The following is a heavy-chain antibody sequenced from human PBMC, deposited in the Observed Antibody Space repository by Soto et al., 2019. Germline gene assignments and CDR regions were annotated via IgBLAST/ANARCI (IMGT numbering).Heavy chain of an antibody. V-gene: IGHV1-3*01. J-gene: IGHJ4*02. Sequence: QVQLVQSGAEVKKPGASVKVSCETSGYTFTSYSIHWVRQAPGQGLEWMGWITAADGKTRYSQKFQGRVTFPTDTSASTAYMELISLRSEDTAVYYCVRDPHGGNSGDWGQGTLVTVSS. CDR1: GYTFTSYS. D-gene: IGHD2-21*02. CDR3: VRDPHGGNSGD. CDR2: ITAADGKT.